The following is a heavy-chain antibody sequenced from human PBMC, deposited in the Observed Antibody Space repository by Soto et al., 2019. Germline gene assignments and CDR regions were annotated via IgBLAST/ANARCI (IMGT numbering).Heavy chain of an antibody. CDR3: ARGPGRPDGPGDY. V-gene: IGHV1-3*01. Sequence: QVQLVQSGAEVKKPGASVQVSCKASGYTFTRYAMHWVRQAPGQRVEWMGWINAGNGNTKYSQKVQGRVTITRDTSASTAYMEMSSLRSEDTAVYYCARGPGRPDGPGDYWGQGTLVTVSS. CDR2: INAGNGNT. J-gene: IGHJ4*02. CDR1: GYTFTRYA.